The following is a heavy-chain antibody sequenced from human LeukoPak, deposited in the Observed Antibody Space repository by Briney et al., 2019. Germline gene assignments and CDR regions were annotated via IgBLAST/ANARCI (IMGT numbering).Heavy chain of an antibody. CDR1: GGSIGTSSYY. V-gene: IGHV4-39*01. D-gene: IGHD4-23*01. CDR2: IYYGGNI. J-gene: IGHJ4*02. CDR3: ASAEANYGGSVFDY. Sequence: SETLSLTCSVSGGSIGTSSYYWDWIRQPPGKGLEWLGTIYYGGNINYNLSLKSRLTISADTSNNQLSLKLSSVTAADTAVYYCASAEANYGGSVFDYWGQGTLVTVSS.